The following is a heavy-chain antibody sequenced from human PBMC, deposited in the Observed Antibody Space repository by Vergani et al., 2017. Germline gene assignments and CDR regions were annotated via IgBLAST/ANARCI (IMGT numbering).Heavy chain of an antibody. V-gene: IGHV1-2*02. D-gene: IGHD2-2*01. CDR2: INPNSGGT. Sequence: QVQLVQSGAEVKKPGASVGVSCKASGYTFIGYYMHWVRQAPGQGLEWLGWINPNSGGTNYAQKFQGRVTMTRDTSISTAYMELSRLRSDDTALYYCTCSSSLDYYYGMDVWGQGTTVTVSS. CDR3: TCSSSLDYYYGMDV. J-gene: IGHJ6*02. CDR1: GYTFIGYY.